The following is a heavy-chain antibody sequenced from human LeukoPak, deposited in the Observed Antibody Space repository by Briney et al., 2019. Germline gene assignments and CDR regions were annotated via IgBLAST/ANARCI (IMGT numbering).Heavy chain of an antibody. Sequence: GASVKVSCKASGYTFTGYYMHWVRQAPGQGLEWMGWINPNSGGTNYAQKFQGRVTITADKSTSTAYMELSSLRSEDTAVYYCARILDYGPDYWGQGTLVTVSS. CDR3: ARILDYGPDY. J-gene: IGHJ4*02. D-gene: IGHD4-17*01. V-gene: IGHV1-2*02. CDR1: GYTFTGYY. CDR2: INPNSGGT.